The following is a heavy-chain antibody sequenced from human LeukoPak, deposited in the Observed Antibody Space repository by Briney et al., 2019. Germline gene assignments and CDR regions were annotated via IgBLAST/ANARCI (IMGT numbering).Heavy chain of an antibody. CDR1: GYTFTSYG. D-gene: IGHD6-19*01. Sequence: ASVKVSCKASGYTFTSYGISWVRQAPGQGLEWMGWISAYSGNTNYAQKLEGRVTMTTDTSTSTAYMELRSLRSDDTAVYYCAREGRTVAGTGFDYWGQGTLVTVSS. CDR2: ISAYSGNT. V-gene: IGHV1-18*01. CDR3: AREGRTVAGTGFDY. J-gene: IGHJ4*02.